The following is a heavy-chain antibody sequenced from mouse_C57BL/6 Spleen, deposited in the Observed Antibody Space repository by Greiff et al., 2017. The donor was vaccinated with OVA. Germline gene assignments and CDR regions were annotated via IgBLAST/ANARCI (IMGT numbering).Heavy chain of an antibody. Sequence: EVKLVESGGGLVKPGGSLKLSCAASGFTFSDYGMHWVRQAPEKGLEWVAYISSGSSTIYYADTVMGRFTISRDNAKNTLFLQMTSLRSEDTAMYYCARGMIRGAMDYWGQGTSVTVSS. CDR3: ARGMIRGAMDY. CDR1: GFTFSDYG. D-gene: IGHD2-4*01. CDR2: ISSGSSTI. V-gene: IGHV5-17*01. J-gene: IGHJ4*01.